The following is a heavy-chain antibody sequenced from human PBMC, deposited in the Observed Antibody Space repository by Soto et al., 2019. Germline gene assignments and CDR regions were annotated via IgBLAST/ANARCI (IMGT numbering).Heavy chain of an antibody. CDR2: MNPNSGNT. V-gene: IGHV1-8*01. CDR3: ARGQTTRRAFDY. Sequence: ASVKVSCKASGYTFTSYYINWVRQATGQGLEWMGWMNPNSGNTGYAQKFQGRVTMTRNTSISTAYMELSSLRSEDTAVYYCARGQTTRRAFDYWGQGTLVTVSS. D-gene: IGHD1-1*01. J-gene: IGHJ4*02. CDR1: GYTFTSYY.